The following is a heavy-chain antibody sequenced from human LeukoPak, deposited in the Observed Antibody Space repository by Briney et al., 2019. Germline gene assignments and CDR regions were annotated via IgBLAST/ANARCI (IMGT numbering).Heavy chain of an antibody. D-gene: IGHD3-16*02. CDR2: IYLSDST. Sequence: SETLSLTCTVSDYSISSDYYWGWIRQPPGKGLEWIGSIYLSDSTYYNPSLKSRVTISVDTSKNQFSLKLSSVTAADTATYYCARGRYSNGEVDYWGQGTLVTVSS. CDR1: DYSISSDYY. V-gene: IGHV4-38-2*02. CDR3: ARGRYSNGEVDY. J-gene: IGHJ4*02.